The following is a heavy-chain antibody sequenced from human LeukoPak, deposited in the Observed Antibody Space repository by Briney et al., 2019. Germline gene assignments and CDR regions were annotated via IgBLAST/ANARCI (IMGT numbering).Heavy chain of an antibody. CDR1: GGSISSYY. J-gene: IGHJ6*04. Sequence: PSETLSLTCTVAGGSISSYYWSGIRQPPGKGLELIGYIYYSGSTNYNPSLKSRVTISVDTSKNQFSLKLSSVTAADTAVYYCAYGMDVWGKGTTVTVSS. CDR3: AYGMDV. V-gene: IGHV4-59*01. CDR2: IYYSGST.